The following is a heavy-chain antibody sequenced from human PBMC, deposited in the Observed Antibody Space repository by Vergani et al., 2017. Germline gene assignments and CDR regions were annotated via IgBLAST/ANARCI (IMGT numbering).Heavy chain of an antibody. Sequence: QVKLQESGPGLVKPSETLSLTCTVSGASVNSYYWSWIRPPPGKGLEWMGCVSFRGDTLYDPSVKGRMTISLNTSSNQFSLYLNSVTDADTAVYYCARSRRDYCAGSPDYWGQGTLVTVSS. CDR3: ARSRRDYCAGSPDY. CDR1: GASVNSYY. V-gene: IGHV4-59*02. J-gene: IGHJ4*02. CDR2: VSFRGDT. D-gene: IGHD4-17*01.